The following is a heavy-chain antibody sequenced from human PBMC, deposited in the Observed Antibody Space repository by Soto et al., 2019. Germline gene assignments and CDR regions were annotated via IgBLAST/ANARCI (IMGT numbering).Heavy chain of an antibody. J-gene: IGHJ4*02. D-gene: IGHD6-19*01. CDR1: GYTFTSYG. V-gene: IGHV1-18*01. Sequence: ASVKVSCKASGYTFTSYGISWVRQAPGQGREWMGWISAYNGNTNYAQKLQGRVTMTTDTSTSTAYMELRRLRSDDTAVYYCATELPGLAVAYWGQGTLVTVSS. CDR3: ATELPGLAVAY. CDR2: ISAYNGNT.